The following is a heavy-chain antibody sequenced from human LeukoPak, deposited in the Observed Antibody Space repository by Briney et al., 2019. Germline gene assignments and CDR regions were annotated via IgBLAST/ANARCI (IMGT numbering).Heavy chain of an antibody. D-gene: IGHD3-16*02. J-gene: IGHJ3*02. CDR1: GGSISSGSYY. CDR2: IYTSGST. Sequence: SETLSLTCTVSGGSISSGSYYWSWIRQPAGKGLEWIGRIYTSGSTNYNPSLKSRVTISVDTSKNQFSLKLSSVTAADTAVYYCARDYLDAFDIWGQGTMVTASS. V-gene: IGHV4-61*02. CDR3: ARDYLDAFDI.